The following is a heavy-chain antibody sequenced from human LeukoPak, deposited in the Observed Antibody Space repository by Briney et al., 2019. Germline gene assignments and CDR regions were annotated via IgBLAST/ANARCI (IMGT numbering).Heavy chain of an antibody. V-gene: IGHV3-48*03. J-gene: IGHJ4*02. CDR2: ISSSGSTI. D-gene: IGHD6-6*01. CDR3: ARDRLYSSYYFDY. CDR1: GSTFSSYE. Sequence: GGSLRLSCAASGSTFSSYEMNWVRQAPGKGLEWVSYISSSGSTIYYADSVKGRFTISRDNAKNSLYLQMNSLRAEDTAVYYCARDRLYSSYYFDYWGQGTLVTVSS.